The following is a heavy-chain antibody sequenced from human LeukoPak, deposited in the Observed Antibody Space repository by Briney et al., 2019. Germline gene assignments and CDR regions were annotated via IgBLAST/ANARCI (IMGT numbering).Heavy chain of an antibody. Sequence: GGSLRLSCAASGFTFSSYEMNWVRQAPGKGLEWVSYISSSGSTIYYADSVKGRFTISRDNAKNSLYLQMNSLRAEDTALYYCARENYYNEHDYWGQGTLVTVSS. CDR1: GFTFSSYE. CDR3: ARENYYNEHDY. V-gene: IGHV3-48*03. J-gene: IGHJ4*02. D-gene: IGHD1-26*01. CDR2: ISSSGSTI.